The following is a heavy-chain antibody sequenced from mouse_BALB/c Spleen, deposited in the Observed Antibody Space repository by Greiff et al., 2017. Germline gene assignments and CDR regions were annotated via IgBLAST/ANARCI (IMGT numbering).Heavy chain of an antibody. V-gene: IGHV2-9*02. CDR1: GFSLTSYG. CDR3: ARVDYDYDGGFAY. J-gene: IGHJ3*01. CDR2: IWAGGST. Sequence: VQLQESGPGLVAPSQSLSITCTVSGFSLTSYGVHWVRQPPGKGLEWLGVIWAGGSTNYNSALMSRLSFRKDNSKSQVFLKMNSLLTDDTAMYYCARVDYDYDGGFAYWGQGTLVTVSA. D-gene: IGHD2-4*01.